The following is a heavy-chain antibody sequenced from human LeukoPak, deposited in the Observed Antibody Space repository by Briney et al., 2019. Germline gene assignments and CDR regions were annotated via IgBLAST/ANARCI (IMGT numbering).Heavy chain of an antibody. Sequence: SETLSLTCAVYGGSFSGYYWSWIRQPPGRGLEWIGEINHSGSTNYIPSLKSRVTISIDTSKNQFSLKLSSVTAADTAVYYCARGPFWTIAARPVDCWGQGTLVTVSS. CDR3: ARGPFWTIAARPVDC. J-gene: IGHJ4*02. V-gene: IGHV4-34*01. D-gene: IGHD6-6*01. CDR2: INHSGST. CDR1: GGSFSGYY.